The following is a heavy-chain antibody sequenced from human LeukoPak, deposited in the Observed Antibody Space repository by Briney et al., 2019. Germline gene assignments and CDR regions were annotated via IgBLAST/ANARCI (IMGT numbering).Heavy chain of an antibody. V-gene: IGHV1-8*01. J-gene: IGHJ6*02. CDR2: MNPNSGNT. Sequence: ASVRVSCKASGYTFTSYDINWVRQTTGQGLEWMGWMNPNSGNTGYAQKFQGRVTMTRNTSISTAYMELSSLRSEDTAVYYCARGTPLGCSGGSCYSSGVWGQGTTVTVSS. D-gene: IGHD2-15*01. CDR3: ARGTPLGCSGGSCYSSGV. CDR1: GYTFTSYD.